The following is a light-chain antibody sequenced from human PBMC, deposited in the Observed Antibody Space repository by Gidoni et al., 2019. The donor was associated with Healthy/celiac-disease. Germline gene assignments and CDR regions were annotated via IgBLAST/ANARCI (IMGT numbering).Light chain of an antibody. J-gene: IGLJ2*01. Sequence: QSALTQPASVSGSPGQSITISCTGTSSDVGGYNYFSWYQQHPGKAPKLMIYDVSNRPSGVSNRCSGSKSGNTASLTISGLQAEDEADYYCSSYTSSSTLEVFGGGTKLTVL. V-gene: IGLV2-14*03. CDR2: DVS. CDR3: SSYTSSSTLEV. CDR1: SSDVGGYNY.